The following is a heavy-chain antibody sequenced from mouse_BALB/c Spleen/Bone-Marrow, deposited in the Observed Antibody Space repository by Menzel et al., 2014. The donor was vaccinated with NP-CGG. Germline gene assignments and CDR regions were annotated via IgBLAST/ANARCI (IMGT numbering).Heavy chain of an antibody. Sequence: EVQLVESGPELVKPGASVKVSCKASGYAFTSYNMYWVKQSREKSLEWIGYIDPYSGGTNYNQKFEGKATLTVDRSSSTAYMHLNSLTSEDSAVYYCARLGTTVVPDYWGQGTTLTVSS. CDR1: GYAFTSYN. CDR2: IDPYSGGT. CDR3: ARLGTTVVPDY. D-gene: IGHD1-1*01. J-gene: IGHJ2*01. V-gene: IGHV1S135*01.